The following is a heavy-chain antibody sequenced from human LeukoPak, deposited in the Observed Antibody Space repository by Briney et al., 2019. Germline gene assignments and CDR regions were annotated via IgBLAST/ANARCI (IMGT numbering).Heavy chain of an antibody. CDR3: ARDLEDYYDSSGQHYYYGMDV. Sequence: SVTVSCKASGGTFSSYAISWVRQAPGQGLEWMGRIIPILGIANYAQKFQGRVTITADKSTSTAYMELSSLRSEDTAVYYCARDLEDYYDSSGQHYYYGMDVWGQGTTVTVSS. V-gene: IGHV1-69*04. D-gene: IGHD3-22*01. J-gene: IGHJ6*02. CDR1: GGTFSSYA. CDR2: IIPILGIA.